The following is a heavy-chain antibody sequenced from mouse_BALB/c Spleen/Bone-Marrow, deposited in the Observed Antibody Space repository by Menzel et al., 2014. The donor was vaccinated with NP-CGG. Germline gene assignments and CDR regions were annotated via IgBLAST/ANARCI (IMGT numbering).Heavy chain of an antibody. D-gene: IGHD2-10*01. V-gene: IGHV1-18*01. CDR3: DRPGSYYDNYYYAMDY. CDR1: GYSFTGYT. CDR2: INPYNGGT. J-gene: IGHJ4*01. Sequence: DVKLQESGPGLVKPGASMKISCKASGYSFTGYTMNWVKQSHGKNLEWMGLINPYNGGTRYNQKFKGKATLTVDKSSSTAYMEHLSLTSEDSAVYCCDRPGSYYDNYYYAMDYWGQGTSVTGS.